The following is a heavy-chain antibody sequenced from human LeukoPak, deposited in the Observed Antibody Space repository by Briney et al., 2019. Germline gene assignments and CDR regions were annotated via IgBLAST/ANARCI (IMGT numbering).Heavy chain of an antibody. CDR3: ARDLRAPTWYFDL. Sequence: GGSLRLSCAASGFNFSNNWMNWVRQAPGRGLEWISYIDTTSATIYYADSVKGRFTISRDNAKNSLYLQMNSLRVEDTAVYYCARDLRAPTWYFDLWGRGTLVTVSS. CDR2: IDTTSATI. CDR1: GFNFSNNW. V-gene: IGHV3-48*01. J-gene: IGHJ2*01.